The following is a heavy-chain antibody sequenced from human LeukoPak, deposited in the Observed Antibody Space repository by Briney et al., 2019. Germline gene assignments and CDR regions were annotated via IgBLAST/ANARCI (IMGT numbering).Heavy chain of an antibody. V-gene: IGHV3-30*04. D-gene: IGHD5-18*01. Sequence: PGSSLRLSCAASGFTFSSYAMHWVRQAPGKGLEWVAVISYDGSNKYYADSVKGRFTISRDNSKNTLYLQMNSLRAEDTAVYYCARNGGYSYGYVYYYYMDVWGKGTTVTVSS. J-gene: IGHJ6*03. CDR3: ARNGGYSYGYVYYYYMDV. CDR2: ISYDGSNK. CDR1: GFTFSSYA.